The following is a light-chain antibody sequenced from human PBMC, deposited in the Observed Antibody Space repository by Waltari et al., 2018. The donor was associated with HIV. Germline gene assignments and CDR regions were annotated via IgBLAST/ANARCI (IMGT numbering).Light chain of an antibody. V-gene: IGKV1-39*01. Sequence: DIQMTQSPSSLSASVGDRVTIACRASQTITTYLNWYQQKPGKAPKLLISAASTLQSGVPSRFSGSGSGTDFTLTISSLQPEDFATYYCQQSYSSPLSFGPGTRVEIK. CDR1: QTITTY. CDR2: AAS. CDR3: QQSYSSPLS. J-gene: IGKJ3*01.